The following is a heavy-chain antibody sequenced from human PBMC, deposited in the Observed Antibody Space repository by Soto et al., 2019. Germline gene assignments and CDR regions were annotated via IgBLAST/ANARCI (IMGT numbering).Heavy chain of an antibody. V-gene: IGHV1-18*01. D-gene: IGHD3-3*01. CDR3: GRRDDFWNGYIDY. Sequence: ASLKVSCKTAGCTFTSYGISCGRQTPGQGLEWMGWISAYNGKTNYAQKLRGRVTMTTDTSTSTAYMELRSLRSDDTAVYYCGRRDDFWNGYIDYWGQGTLVTSPQ. CDR1: GCTFTSYG. CDR2: ISAYNGKT. J-gene: IGHJ4*02.